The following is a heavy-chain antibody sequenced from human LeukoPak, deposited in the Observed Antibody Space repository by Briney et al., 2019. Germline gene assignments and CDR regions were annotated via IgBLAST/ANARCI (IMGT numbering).Heavy chain of an antibody. CDR2: INPNSGGT. CDR1: GYTFTGYY. Sequence: ASVKVSCKASGYTFTGYYMHWVRQAPGQGLEWMGWINPNSGGTNYAQKFQGRVTMTRDTSISTAYMELSRLRSDDTAVYYCARDAGFWSGYYWFDPRGQGTLVTVSS. CDR3: ARDAGFWSGYYWFDP. D-gene: IGHD3-3*01. J-gene: IGHJ5*02. V-gene: IGHV1-2*02.